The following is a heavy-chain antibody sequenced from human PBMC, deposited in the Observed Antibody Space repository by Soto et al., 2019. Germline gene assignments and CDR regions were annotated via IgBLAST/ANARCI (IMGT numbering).Heavy chain of an antibody. D-gene: IGHD1-26*01. CDR1: GFTFSDYY. V-gene: IGHV3-11*01. CDR3: ARVGVDKGGGATITFYYYYYYYMDV. CDR2: ISSSGSTI. Sequence: GGSLRLSCAASGFTFSDYYMSWIRQAPGKGLGWVSYISSSGSTIYYADSVKGRFTISRDNAKNSLYLQMNSLRAEDTAVYYCARVGVDKGGGATITFYYYYYYYMDVWGKGTTVTVSS. J-gene: IGHJ6*03.